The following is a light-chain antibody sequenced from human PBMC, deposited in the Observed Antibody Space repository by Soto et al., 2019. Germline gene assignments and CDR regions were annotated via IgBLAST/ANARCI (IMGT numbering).Light chain of an antibody. CDR2: EGS. CDR1: SSDVGSYNL. J-gene: IGLJ1*01. V-gene: IGLV2-23*01. CDR3: CSFAGSSTYV. Sequence: QSVLTQPAPVSWSPWQSIAISCTGTSSDVGSYNLVSWYQHHPGKAPKLMIYEGSKRPSGVSNRFSGSKSGNTASLTISGLQAEDEADYFCCSFAGSSTYVFGAGTKVTVL.